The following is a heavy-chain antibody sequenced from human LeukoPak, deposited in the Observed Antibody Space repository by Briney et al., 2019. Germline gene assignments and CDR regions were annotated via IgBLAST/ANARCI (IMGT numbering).Heavy chain of an antibody. CDR2: IYYSGST. D-gene: IGHD6-13*01. CDR3: ARAFPRRIAAAGLFDY. V-gene: IGHV4-38-2*02. CDR1: GYSINSGYT. J-gene: IGHJ4*02. Sequence: SETLSLTCTVSGYSINSGYTWGWIRQPPGKGLEWIGSIYYSGSTYYNPSLKSRVTISVDTSKNQFSLKLSSVTAADTAVYYCARAFPRRIAAAGLFDYWGQGTLVTVSS.